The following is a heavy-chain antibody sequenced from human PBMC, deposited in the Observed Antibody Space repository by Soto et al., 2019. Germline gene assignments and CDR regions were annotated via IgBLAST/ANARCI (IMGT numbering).Heavy chain of an antibody. V-gene: IGHV3-11*01. J-gene: IGHJ4*02. CDR2: ISNSGTII. D-gene: IGHD2-15*01. CDR3: ARVPPPSFSGGSCSSD. CDR1: GFRFSDYH. Sequence: QAQLVESGGGLVKPGRSLRLSCAASGFRFSDYHMGWIRQAPGKGLEWISYISNSGTIIYYAGSVKGRFAISRANAKNSLFLQMNSLRAEDTAMYYCARVPPPSFSGGSCSSDWGQGTLVTVSS.